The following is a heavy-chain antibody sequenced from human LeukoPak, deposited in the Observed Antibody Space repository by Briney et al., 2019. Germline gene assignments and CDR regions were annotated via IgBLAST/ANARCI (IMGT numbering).Heavy chain of an antibody. V-gene: IGHV3-23*01. CDR2: ISVTGDST. CDR3: AKSHITRYPLQYYFDL. CDR1: GFTFSSYA. D-gene: IGHD2-21*01. Sequence: GGSLRLSCAASGFTFSSYAMSWLRQTPQKGLEWVSGISVTGDSTHYADSVKGRFAIARDNSRTTLYLQLNSLRADDTAVYYCAKSHITRYPLQYYFDLWGQGAQVIVSS. J-gene: IGHJ4*02.